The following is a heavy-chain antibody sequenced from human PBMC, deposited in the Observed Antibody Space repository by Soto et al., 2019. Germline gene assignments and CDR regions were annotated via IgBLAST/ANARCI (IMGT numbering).Heavy chain of an antibody. J-gene: IGHJ4*02. CDR2: VNPIVSMS. CDR1: GDTFNFYS. D-gene: IGHD3-10*01. CDR3: ASIYGSGYRAFEC. Sequence: QVQLVQSGAEVKRPGSSVKVSCKASGDTFNFYSINWVRQAPGLGLEWMGRVNPIVSMSNYAQKFQGRVTMTADKATSTAYMELSSRGSEDTAIYYCASIYGSGYRAFECWGRAALVTLSS. V-gene: IGHV1-69*02.